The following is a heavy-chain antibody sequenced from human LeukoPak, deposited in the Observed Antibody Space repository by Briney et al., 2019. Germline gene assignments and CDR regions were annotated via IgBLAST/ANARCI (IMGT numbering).Heavy chain of an antibody. V-gene: IGHV4-34*01. Sequence: SETLSLTCAVYGGSFSGYYWSWIRQPPGKGLEWIGEINHSGSTNYNPSLKSRVTISVDTSKNQFSLKLSSVTAADTAVYYCARDGTMVRGVIQALDYWGQGTLVTVSS. D-gene: IGHD3-10*01. CDR1: GGSFSGYY. CDR3: ARDGTMVRGVIQALDY. J-gene: IGHJ4*02. CDR2: INHSGST.